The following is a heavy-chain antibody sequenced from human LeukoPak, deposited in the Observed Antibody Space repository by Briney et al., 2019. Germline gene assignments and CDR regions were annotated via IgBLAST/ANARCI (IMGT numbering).Heavy chain of an antibody. CDR3: AKDLDGSSSLFASLQFDY. V-gene: IGHV3-30*04. Sequence: GGSLRLSCAASGFTFSSYAMHWVRQAPGKGLEWVAVISYDGSNKYYADSVKGRFTISRDNSKNTLYLQMNSLRAEDTAVYYCAKDLDGSSSLFASLQFDYWGQGTLVTVSS. J-gene: IGHJ4*02. CDR2: ISYDGSNK. D-gene: IGHD6-6*01. CDR1: GFTFSSYA.